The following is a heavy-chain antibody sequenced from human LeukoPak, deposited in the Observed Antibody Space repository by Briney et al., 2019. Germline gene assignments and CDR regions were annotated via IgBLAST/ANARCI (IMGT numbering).Heavy chain of an antibody. CDR1: GFTFTSSP. Sequence: GTSVKVSCKASGFTFTSSPVQWVRQARGQRLEWIGWIVVGSGNTNYAQKFQERVTITRDMSTSTAYMELSCLRSEDTAVYYCAASPDYYDSSGYSYYFDYWGQGTLVSVSS. CDR3: AASPDYYDSSGYSYYFDY. V-gene: IGHV1-58*01. CDR2: IVVGSGNT. J-gene: IGHJ4*02. D-gene: IGHD3-22*01.